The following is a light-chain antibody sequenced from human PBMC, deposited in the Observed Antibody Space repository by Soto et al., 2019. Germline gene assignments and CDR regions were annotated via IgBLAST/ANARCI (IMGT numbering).Light chain of an antibody. CDR2: SYN. CDR1: SSNIGINT. J-gene: IGLJ3*02. Sequence: QSVLTQPPSASGTPGQRVTISCSGSSSNIGINTVNWYQQLPGTAPKLLIYSYNQRPSGVPDRFSGSKSGTSASLAISGLQSEDEADYYCAAWDDSLNGWVFGGGTKLTVL. CDR3: AAWDDSLNGWV. V-gene: IGLV1-44*01.